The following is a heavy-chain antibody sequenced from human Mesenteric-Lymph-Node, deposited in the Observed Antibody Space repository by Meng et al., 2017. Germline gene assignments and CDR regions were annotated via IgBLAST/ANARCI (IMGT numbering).Heavy chain of an antibody. CDR3: ARDRYYHGSGHYNWLDP. CDR2: IYCSGNT. D-gene: IGHD3-10*01. Sequence: GSLRLSCTVSGGTIRSSSYYWGWLRQPAGKGLECVGSIYCSGNTYYNPSLKSRFTISVDTSKNQFSLKLSSVTAADTAVYYCARDRYYHGSGHYNWLDPWGQGTPVTVSS. CDR1: GGTIRSSSYY. J-gene: IGHJ5*02. V-gene: IGHV4-39*07.